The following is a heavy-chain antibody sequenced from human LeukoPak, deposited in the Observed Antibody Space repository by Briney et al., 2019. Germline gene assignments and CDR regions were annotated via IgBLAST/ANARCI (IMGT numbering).Heavy chain of an antibody. Sequence: PGGSLRLSCAASGLTCSHNYVSWVRQAPGKGLEWVSAIHTSGDTCYADSVKGRFTISRDTSKNTLYLQMNSLRAEDTAVYYCASDGSDTAMVNWGQGTLVTVSS. V-gene: IGHV3-53*01. CDR1: GLTCSHNY. CDR3: ASDGSDTAMVN. J-gene: IGHJ4*02. CDR2: IHTSGDT. D-gene: IGHD5-18*01.